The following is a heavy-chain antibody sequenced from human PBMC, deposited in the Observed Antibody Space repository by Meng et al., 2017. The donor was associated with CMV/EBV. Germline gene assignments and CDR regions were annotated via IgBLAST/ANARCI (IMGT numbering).Heavy chain of an antibody. D-gene: IGHD4-17*01. J-gene: IGHJ6*02. CDR2: INHSGST. Sequence: GSLRLSCAVYGGSFSGYYWSWIRQPPGKGLEWIGEINHSGSTNYNPSLKSRVTISVDTSKNQFSLKLSSVTAADTAVYYCASQITDIYGDLYYYYYYGMDVWGQGTTVTVSS. V-gene: IGHV4-34*01. CDR1: GGSFSGYY. CDR3: ASQITDIYGDLYYYYYYGMDV.